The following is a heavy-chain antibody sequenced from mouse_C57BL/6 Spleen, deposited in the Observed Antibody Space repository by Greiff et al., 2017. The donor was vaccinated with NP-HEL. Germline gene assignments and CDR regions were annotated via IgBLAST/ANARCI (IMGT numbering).Heavy chain of an antibody. V-gene: IGHV5-17*01. CDR2: ISSGSSTI. J-gene: IGHJ4*01. CDR3: ARETGTGYAMDY. D-gene: IGHD4-1*01. CDR1: GFTFSDYG. Sequence: EVKLVASGGGLVKPGGSLKLSCAASGFTFSDYGIHWVRPAPEKGLEWVAYISSGSSTIYYADTVKGRFTISRDNAKNTLFLQMTSLRSEDTAMYYCARETGTGYAMDYWGQGTSVTVSS.